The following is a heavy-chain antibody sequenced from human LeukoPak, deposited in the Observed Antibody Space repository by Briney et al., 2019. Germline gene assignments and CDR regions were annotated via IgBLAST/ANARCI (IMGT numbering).Heavy chain of an antibody. CDR2: IKQDGSEK. V-gene: IGHV3-7*04. CDR1: GFTFSSYS. CDR3: ARSADTSGYFNYWYFDL. J-gene: IGHJ2*01. Sequence: GGSLRLSCAASGFTFSSYSMNWVRQPPGKGLEWVANIKQDGSEKYYLDSVKGRFTISRDNAKNSLFLHMNSLRVDDTAVYYCARSADTSGYFNYWYFDLWGRGTLVTVSS. D-gene: IGHD3-22*01.